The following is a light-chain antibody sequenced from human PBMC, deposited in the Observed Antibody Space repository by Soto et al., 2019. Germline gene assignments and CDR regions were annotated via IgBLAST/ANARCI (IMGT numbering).Light chain of an antibody. CDR3: ASYTTTGTVL. J-gene: IGLJ2*01. Sequence: QSVLTQPASVSGSPGQSITISCTGTRSDIGGYNSVSWFQQYPGKAPKLLISEVTNRPSGVSNRFSGSKVDSTASLTISGLQAEDEADYYCASYTTTGTVLFGAGTKLTVL. CDR2: EVT. V-gene: IGLV2-14*01. CDR1: RSDIGGYNS.